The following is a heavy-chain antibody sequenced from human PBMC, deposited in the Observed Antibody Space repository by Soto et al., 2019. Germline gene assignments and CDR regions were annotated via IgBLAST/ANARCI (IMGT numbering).Heavy chain of an antibody. CDR3: ARDVQVDFWSGSNWFGP. CDR2: INSDGSST. V-gene: IGHV3-74*01. D-gene: IGHD3-3*01. J-gene: IGHJ5*02. CDR1: GFTFSSYW. Sequence: LRLSCAASGFTFSSYWMHWVRQAPGKGLVWVSRINSDGSSTSYADSVKGRFTISRDNAKNTLYLQMNSLRAEDTAVYYCARDVQVDFWSGSNWFGPWGQGTLVTVSS.